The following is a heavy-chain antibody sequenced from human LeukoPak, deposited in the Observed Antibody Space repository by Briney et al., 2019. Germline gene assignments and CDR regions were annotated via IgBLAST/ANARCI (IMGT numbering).Heavy chain of an antibody. CDR2: IYTSGST. Sequence: SETLSLTCTVSGGSISSGSYYWSWIRQPAGKGLEWIGRIYTSGSTNYNPSLKSRVTISVDTSKNQFSLKLSSVTAADTAVYYSARDWGATTSVDYWGQGTLVTVSS. J-gene: IGHJ4*02. V-gene: IGHV4-61*02. CDR3: ARDWGATTSVDY. CDR1: GGSISSGSYY. D-gene: IGHD1-26*01.